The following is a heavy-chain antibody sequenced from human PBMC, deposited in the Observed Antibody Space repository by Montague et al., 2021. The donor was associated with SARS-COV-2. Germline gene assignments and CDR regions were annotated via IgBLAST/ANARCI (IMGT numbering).Heavy chain of an antibody. D-gene: IGHD6-19*01. CDR2: IYYSGST. CDR1: GGSISSYY. J-gene: IGHJ3*02. Sequence: SETLSLTCTVSGGSISSYYWSWILQPPGKGLEWIGYIYYSGSTNYNPSLKSRVTISVDTSKNQFSLKLSSVTAADTAVDYCARGSGWMGNAFDIWGQGTMVTVSS. V-gene: IGHV4-59*01. CDR3: ARGSGWMGNAFDI.